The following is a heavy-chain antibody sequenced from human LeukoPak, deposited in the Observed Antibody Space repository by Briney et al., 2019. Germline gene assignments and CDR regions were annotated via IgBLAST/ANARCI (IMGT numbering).Heavy chain of an antibody. CDR2: INHSGST. J-gene: IGHJ6*03. D-gene: IGHD6-13*01. Sequence: PSETLSLTCTVSGGSISSSSYYWGWIRQPPGKGPEWIGEINHSGSTNYNPSLKSRVTISVDTSKNQFSLKLSSVTAADTAVYYCARDNRQVGSSWSSSWGIYYYYMDVWGKGTTVTISS. CDR3: ARDNRQVGSSWSSSWGIYYYYMDV. V-gene: IGHV4-39*07. CDR1: GGSISSSSYY.